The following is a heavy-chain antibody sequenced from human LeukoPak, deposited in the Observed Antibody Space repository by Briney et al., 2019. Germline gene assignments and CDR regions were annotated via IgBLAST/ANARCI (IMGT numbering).Heavy chain of an antibody. V-gene: IGHV3-9*01. CDR2: ISWNSGSI. J-gene: IGHJ4*02. Sequence: GGSLRLSCGASGFTFSSYWMHWVRQAPGKGLVWVSGISWNSGSIGYADSVKGRFTISRDNAKNSLYLQMNSLRAEDTALYYCAKSSGGSYFDYWGQGTLVTVSS. CDR3: AKSSGGSYFDY. CDR1: GFTFSSYW. D-gene: IGHD3-16*01.